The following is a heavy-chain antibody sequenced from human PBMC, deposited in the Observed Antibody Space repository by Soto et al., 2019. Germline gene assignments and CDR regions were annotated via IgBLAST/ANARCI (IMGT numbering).Heavy chain of an antibody. Sequence: QVQLVQSGAEVKKPGASVKVSCKASGYTFTGYYMHWVRQAPGQGLEWMGWINPNSGGTNYAQKVQGRVTRARDTSISAGYMEVGTLRSGGTAVYYCARVRTDSNQVLHYWGQGTLVTVSS. V-gene: IGHV1-2*02. CDR3: ARVRTDSNQVLHY. D-gene: IGHD6-13*01. CDR1: GYTFTGYY. J-gene: IGHJ4*02. CDR2: INPNSGGT.